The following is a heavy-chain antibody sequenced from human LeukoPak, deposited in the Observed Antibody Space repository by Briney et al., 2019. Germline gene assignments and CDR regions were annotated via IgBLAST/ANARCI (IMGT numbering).Heavy chain of an antibody. Sequence: PGGSLRLSCAASGFTFSSYGMHWVRQAPGKGLEWVAVICYDGSNTYYADSVKGRFTISRDNSKNTLYLQMNSLRAEDTAVYYCAVDYGALRPNFAIWGQGTMVTVSS. CDR2: ICYDGSNT. CDR3: AVDYGALRPNFAI. V-gene: IGHV3-33*01. D-gene: IGHD4-17*01. J-gene: IGHJ3*02. CDR1: GFTFSSYG.